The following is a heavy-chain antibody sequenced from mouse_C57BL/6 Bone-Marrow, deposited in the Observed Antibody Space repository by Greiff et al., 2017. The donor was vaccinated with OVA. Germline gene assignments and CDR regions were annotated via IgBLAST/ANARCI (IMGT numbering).Heavy chain of an antibody. CDR1: GFPITSGYY. Sequence: VQLQQSGPGLVKPSQSLFLTCSITGFPITSGYYWIWIRQSPGKPLEWMGYITHSGETFYNPSLQSTISITRETSKNQFFLQLNSVTTEDTAMYYCAGELAWFAYWGQGTLVTVSA. V-gene: IGHV12-3*01. J-gene: IGHJ3*01. CDR2: ITHSGET. CDR3: AGELAWFAY. D-gene: IGHD4-1*01.